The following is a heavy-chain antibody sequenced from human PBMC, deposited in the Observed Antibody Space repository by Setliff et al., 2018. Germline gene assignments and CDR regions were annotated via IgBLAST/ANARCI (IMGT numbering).Heavy chain of an antibody. V-gene: IGHV3-7*01. CDR3: ARVSGMGSPPYYYYYYGMDV. D-gene: IGHD6-25*01. J-gene: IGHJ6*02. CDR2: IKQDGSEK. Sequence: GGSLRLSCAASGFTFSSYWMSWVRQAPGKGLEWVANIKQDGSEKYYVDSVKGRFTISRDNAKNSLYLQMNSLRAEDTAVYYCARVSGMGSPPYYYYYYGMDVWGQGTTVTVSS. CDR1: GFTFSSYW.